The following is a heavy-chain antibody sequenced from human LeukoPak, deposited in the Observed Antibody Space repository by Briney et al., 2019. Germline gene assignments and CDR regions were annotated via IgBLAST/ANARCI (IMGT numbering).Heavy chain of an antibody. D-gene: IGHD5-24*01. CDR1: GFTFSSYG. CDR3: ARMGEMATMGAFDI. J-gene: IGHJ3*02. V-gene: IGHV3-30*02. Sequence: GGSLRLSCAASGFTFSSYGMHWVRQAPGKGLEWVAFIRYDGSNKYYADSVKGRFTISRDNSKNTLYLQMNSLRAEDTAVYYCARMGEMATMGAFDIWGQGTMVTVSS. CDR2: IRYDGSNK.